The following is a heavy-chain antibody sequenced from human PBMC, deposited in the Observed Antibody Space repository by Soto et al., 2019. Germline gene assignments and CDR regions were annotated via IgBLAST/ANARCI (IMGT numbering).Heavy chain of an antibody. V-gene: IGHV3-23*01. CDR2: ISGSGGST. CDR1: GFTFSSYA. Sequence: EVQLLESGGGLVQPGGSLRLSCAASGFTFSSYAMSWVRQAPGKGLEWVSAISGSGGSTYYADSVKGRFTISRDNSKNTLYLQMNSLRAEDTAVYYCAKVPFPWGCYSALDLKDAFDIWGQGTMVTVSS. J-gene: IGHJ3*02. D-gene: IGHD3-16*01. CDR3: AKVPFPWGCYSALDLKDAFDI.